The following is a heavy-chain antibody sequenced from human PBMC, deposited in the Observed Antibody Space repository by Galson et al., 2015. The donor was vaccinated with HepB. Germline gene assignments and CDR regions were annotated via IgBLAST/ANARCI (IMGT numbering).Heavy chain of an antibody. CDR1: GYSFTSYW. D-gene: IGHD4-11*01. Sequence: QSGAEVKKPGESLKISCKGSGYSFTSYWIGWVRQMPGKGLEWMGIIYPGDSDTRYSPSFQGQVTISADKSISTAYLQWSSLKASDTAMYYCARLGGMTTVTPPDYYYYYMDVWGKGTTVTVSS. CDR3: ARLGGMTTVTPPDYYYYYMDV. J-gene: IGHJ6*03. CDR2: IYPGDSDT. V-gene: IGHV5-51*03.